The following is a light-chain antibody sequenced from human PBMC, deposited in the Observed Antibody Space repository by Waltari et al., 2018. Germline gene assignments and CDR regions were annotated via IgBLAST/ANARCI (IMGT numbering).Light chain of an antibody. CDR1: QSLLYYSNDKNY. CDR3: QQYYSRRT. Sequence: DIVMTQSPDSLAVSLGERATLNCRSSQSLLYYSNDKNYVAWYQQKPGQPPKLLIYWASTRHSGVPDRFSGSGSATDFTLTISSLQAEDVAVYYCQQYYSRRTFGQGTRVEIK. CDR2: WAS. J-gene: IGKJ1*01. V-gene: IGKV4-1*01.